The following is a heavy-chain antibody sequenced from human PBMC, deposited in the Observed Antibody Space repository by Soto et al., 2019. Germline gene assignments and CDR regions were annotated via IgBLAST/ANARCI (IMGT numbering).Heavy chain of an antibody. CDR2: IYPGDSDT. CDR3: ARPARYYDFWSGYYNDYYYGMDV. J-gene: IGHJ6*02. V-gene: IGHV5-51*01. Sequence: GESLKISCKGSGYSFTSYWIGWVRQMPGKGLEWMGIIYPGDSDTRYSPSFQGQVTISADKSISTAYLQWSSLKASDTAMYYCARPARYYDFWSGYYNDYYYGMDVWGQGATVTVS. D-gene: IGHD3-3*01. CDR1: GYSFTSYW.